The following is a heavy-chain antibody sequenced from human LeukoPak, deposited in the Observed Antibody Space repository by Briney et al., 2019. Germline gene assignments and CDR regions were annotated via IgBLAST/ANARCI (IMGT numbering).Heavy chain of an antibody. CDR3: ARDTGIGYCSGGSCYTRGMDV. D-gene: IGHD2-15*01. CDR1: GGSISNYY. V-gene: IGHV4-59*06. J-gene: IGHJ6*02. CDR2: IYYSGST. Sequence: SETLSLTCTVSGGSISNYYWSWIRQFPGKGLEWIGYIYYSGSTYYNPSLKSRVTISVDTSKNQFSLKLSSVTAADTAVYYCARDTGIGYCSGGSCYTRGMDVWGQGTTVTVSS.